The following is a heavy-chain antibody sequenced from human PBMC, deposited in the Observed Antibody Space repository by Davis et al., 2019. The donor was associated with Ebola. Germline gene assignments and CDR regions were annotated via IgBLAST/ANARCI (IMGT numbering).Heavy chain of an antibody. V-gene: IGHV5-10-1*01. CDR2: IDPSYSYT. D-gene: IGHD2-2*01. Sequence: GGSLRLSCKGSGYSFTSYWISWVRQMPGKGLEWMGRIDPSYSYTNYRPSFQGHVTISADKSISTAYLQWSSLKASDTAMYYCAIGGSTSRNYYGMDVWGQGTTVTVSS. CDR1: GYSFTSYW. CDR3: AIGGSTSRNYYGMDV. J-gene: IGHJ6*02.